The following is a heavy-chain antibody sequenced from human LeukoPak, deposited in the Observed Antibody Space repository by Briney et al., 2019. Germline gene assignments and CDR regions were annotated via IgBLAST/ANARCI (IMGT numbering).Heavy chain of an antibody. CDR3: ARRMTTGEAFDI. CDR2: IWYDGSSK. J-gene: IGHJ3*02. D-gene: IGHD4-17*01. Sequence: GGSLRLSCAASGFDFILYGMHWVRQAPGKGREWGAVIWYDGSSKYYADSVKGRFTISSDNSKNTLFLQMNSLRAEDTAVYYCARRMTTGEAFDIWGQGTMVTVSS. CDR1: GFDFILYG. V-gene: IGHV3-33*01.